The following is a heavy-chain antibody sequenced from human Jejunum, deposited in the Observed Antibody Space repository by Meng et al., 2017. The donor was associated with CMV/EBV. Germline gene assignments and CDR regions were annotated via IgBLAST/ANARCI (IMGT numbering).Heavy chain of an antibody. CDR3: AKSVMAADGTRGFDY. V-gene: IGHV3-23*01. Sequence: GFTFANYALSWVRQAPGRGLEWVSTISGSGARTYYADSVKGRFTISRDNAKNSLYLQMNSLRAEDTAVYYCAKSVMAADGTRGFDYWGQGTLVTVSS. CDR2: ISGSGART. CDR1: GFTFANYA. J-gene: IGHJ4*02. D-gene: IGHD6-13*01.